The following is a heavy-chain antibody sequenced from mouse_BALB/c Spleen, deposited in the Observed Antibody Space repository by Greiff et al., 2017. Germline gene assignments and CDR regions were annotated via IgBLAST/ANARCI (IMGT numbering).Heavy chain of an antibody. CDR2: IHFSGGT. CDR1: GYSITSDYT. D-gene: IGHD5-1-1*01. CDR3: ARVGSYPDY. J-gene: IGHJ2*01. Sequence: ESGPDLVKPSQSLSLTCSVTGYSITSDYTWHWIRQFPGNKLEWMGYIHFSGGTNYNPSLKSRLSITRDTSKNQFFLQLISVTTEDTATYYCARVGSYPDYWGQGTTLTVSS. V-gene: IGHV3-1*02.